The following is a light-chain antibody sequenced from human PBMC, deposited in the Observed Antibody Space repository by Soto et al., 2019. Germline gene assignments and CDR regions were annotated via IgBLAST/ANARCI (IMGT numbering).Light chain of an antibody. CDR2: AAS. V-gene: IGKV3-15*01. J-gene: IGKJ1*01. CDR1: QSVSTN. Sequence: EIVMTQAPVTLSGSPGESATLSCRASQSVSTNLAWYQQKPGQAPRLLIFAASTRATGFPARFSGSGSGTEFTLTISSLQSEDFAVYYCQQYNNWPRTFGQGTKGDIK. CDR3: QQYNNWPRT.